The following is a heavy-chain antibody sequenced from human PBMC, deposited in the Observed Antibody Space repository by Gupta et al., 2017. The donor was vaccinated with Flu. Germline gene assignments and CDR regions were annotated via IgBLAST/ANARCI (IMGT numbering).Heavy chain of an antibody. D-gene: IGHD2-2*03. Sequence: EVQLVQSGAEVKKPGESLKISCKGSGYSFTSYWIGWVRQIPGKGLEWMGIIYPGDSDTRYSPSFQGQVTISADKSISTAYLQWSSLKASDTAMYYCARTTGYCSSTSCYVWSDFDYWGQGTLVTVSS. CDR3: ARTTGYCSSTSCYVWSDFDY. CDR1: GYSFTSYW. CDR2: IYPGDSDT. J-gene: IGHJ4*02. V-gene: IGHV5-51*03.